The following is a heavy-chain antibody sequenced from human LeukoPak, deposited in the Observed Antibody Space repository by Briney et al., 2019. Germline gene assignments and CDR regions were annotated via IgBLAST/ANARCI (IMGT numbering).Heavy chain of an antibody. J-gene: IGHJ5*02. CDR3: ARGPRPGLLWFGELLSNWFDP. D-gene: IGHD3-10*01. Sequence: PSETLSLTCAVYGGSFSGYYWSWIRQPPGKGLEWIGEINHSGSTNYNPSLKSRVTISVHTSKNQFSLKLSSVTAADTAVYYRARGPRPGLLWFGELLSNWFDPWGQGTLVTVSS. V-gene: IGHV4-34*01. CDR1: GGSFSGYY. CDR2: INHSGST.